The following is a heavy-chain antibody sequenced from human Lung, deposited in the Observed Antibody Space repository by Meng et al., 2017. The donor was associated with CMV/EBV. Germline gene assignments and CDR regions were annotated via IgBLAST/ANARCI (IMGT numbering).Heavy chain of an antibody. CDR2: INPNSGGT. D-gene: IGHD6-13*01. CDR3: AREARAAGTDEYFDY. V-gene: IGHV1-2*02. Sequence: SVKVSXKASGYTFTGYYMHWVRHAPGQGLEWMGWINPNSGGTNYAQKFQGRVTMTRDTSISTTYMELSRLRSDDTAVYYCAREARAAGTDEYFDYWGQGXLVTVSS. J-gene: IGHJ4*01. CDR1: GYTFTGYY.